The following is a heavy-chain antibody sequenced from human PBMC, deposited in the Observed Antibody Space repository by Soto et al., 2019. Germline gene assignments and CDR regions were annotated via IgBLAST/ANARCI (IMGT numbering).Heavy chain of an antibody. J-gene: IGHJ4*02. CDR1: GGSISSSSYY. D-gene: IGHD2-21*01. V-gene: IGHV4-39*01. CDR3: ARHAPELLWRGFDY. CDR2: IYYSGST. Sequence: QLQLQESGPGLVKPSETLSLTCTVSGGSISSSSYYWGWIRQPPGKGLEWIGSIYYSGSTYYNPSLKSRVTISVDTSKNQFSLKLSSVTAADTAVYYCARHAPELLWRGFDYWGQGTLVTVSS.